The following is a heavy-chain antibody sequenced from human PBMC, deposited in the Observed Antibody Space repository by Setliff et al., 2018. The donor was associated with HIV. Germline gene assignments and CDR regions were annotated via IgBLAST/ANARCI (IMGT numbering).Heavy chain of an antibody. CDR1: GESFSGYY. Sequence: PEETLSLTCAVYGESFSGYYWSWIRQPAGKGLEWLGEINHSGRAKYNPSLKSRASISADTSKNQFSLRLTSVTAADTAVYYCARGAPYCNHGICHLFDYWGHGNLVTVSS. V-gene: IGHV4-34*01. CDR3: ARGAPYCNHGICHLFDY. D-gene: IGHD2-8*01. CDR2: INHSGRA. J-gene: IGHJ4*01.